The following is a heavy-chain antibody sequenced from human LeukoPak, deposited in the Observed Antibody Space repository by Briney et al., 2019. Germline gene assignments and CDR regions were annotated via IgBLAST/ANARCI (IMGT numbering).Heavy chain of an antibody. CDR2: ISAYNGDT. V-gene: IGHV1-18*01. Sequence: ASVKVSCKASGFTFTRYGFNWVRQAPGQGLEWMGWISAYNGDTKYAQKFQDRLTMTTDTSTTTAYMELRSLRSDDTAVYYCSRDPSKTRGWYALADYWGQGTL. J-gene: IGHJ4*02. CDR3: SRDPSKTRGWYALADY. D-gene: IGHD6-19*01. CDR1: GFTFTRYG.